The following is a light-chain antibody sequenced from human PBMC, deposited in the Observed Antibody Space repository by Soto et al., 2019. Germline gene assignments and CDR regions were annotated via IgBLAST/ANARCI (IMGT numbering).Light chain of an antibody. CDR2: GAS. J-gene: IGKJ4*01. CDR3: QQYQSVI. V-gene: IGKV3-20*01. Sequence: EIGLTQCRDSLSLSPVAVSTLFCRASQSVNNYLAWYQHKPGQAPRLLIHGASSRVTGIPDRFSGSGSGTDFTRAISRLEPADFAVYYCQQYQSVIFGGGTKVDIK. CDR1: QSVNNY.